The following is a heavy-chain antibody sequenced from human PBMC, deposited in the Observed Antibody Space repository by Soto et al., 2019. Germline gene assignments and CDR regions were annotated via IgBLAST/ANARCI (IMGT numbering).Heavy chain of an antibody. D-gene: IGHD3-16*01. V-gene: IGHV1-18*01. J-gene: IGHJ4*02. Sequence: QIQLVQSGPEVKKPGASVKVSGKPAGYTFTNYGVSWVRQAPGQGLEWMGWISGYNGNTKYAQNFQDRVTMTTDTSTSTVYMELRSLTSDDTAVYFCARGGGGFEDYWGQGTLVGVSS. CDR2: ISGYNGNT. CDR1: GYTFTNYG. CDR3: ARGGGGFEDY.